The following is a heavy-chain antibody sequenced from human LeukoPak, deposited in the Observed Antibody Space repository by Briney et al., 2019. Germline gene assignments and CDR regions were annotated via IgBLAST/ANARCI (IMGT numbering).Heavy chain of an antibody. Sequence: GGSLRLSCAASGFTFSSYEMNWVRQAPGKGLEWVSYISSSGSTIYYADSVKGRFTISRDNAKNSLYLRMNSLRAEDTAVYYCARDGARFDYWGQGTLVTVSS. V-gene: IGHV3-48*03. CDR3: ARDGARFDY. J-gene: IGHJ4*02. D-gene: IGHD4-17*01. CDR2: ISSSGSTI. CDR1: GFTFSSYE.